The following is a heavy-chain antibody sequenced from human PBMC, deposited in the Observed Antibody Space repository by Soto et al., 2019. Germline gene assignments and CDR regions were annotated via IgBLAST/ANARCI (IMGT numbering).Heavy chain of an antibody. CDR3: ARSVLRYFDRRIRDYYYGMDV. CDR1: GGSISSSSYY. CDR2: IYYSGST. V-gene: IGHV4-39*01. Sequence: SETLSLTCTVSGGSISSSSYYWGWIRQPPGKGLEWIGSIYYSGSTYYNPSLKSRVTISVDTSKNQFSLKLSSVTAADTAVYYCARSVLRYFDRRIRDYYYGMDVWGQGTTVTVSS. J-gene: IGHJ6*02. D-gene: IGHD3-9*01.